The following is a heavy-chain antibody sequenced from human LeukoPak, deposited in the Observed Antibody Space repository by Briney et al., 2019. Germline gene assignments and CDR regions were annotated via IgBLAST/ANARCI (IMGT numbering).Heavy chain of an antibody. CDR2: ISYDGSNK. CDR1: GFTFSSYA. V-gene: IGHV3-30-3*01. CDR3: ARDLFGYDSSGYYGPFDY. D-gene: IGHD3-22*01. J-gene: IGHJ4*02. Sequence: GGSLRLSCAASGFTFSSYAMHWVRQAPGKGLEWVAVISYDGSNKYYADSVKGRFIISRDNSKNTLYLQMNSLRAEDTAVYCCARDLFGYDSSGYYGPFDYWGQGTLVTVSS.